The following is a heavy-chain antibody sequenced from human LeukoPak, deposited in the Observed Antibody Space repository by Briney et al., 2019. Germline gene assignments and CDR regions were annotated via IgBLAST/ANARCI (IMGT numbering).Heavy chain of an antibody. CDR1: GFTFDDYA. CDR2: ISGDGGST. V-gene: IGHV3-43*02. CDR3: TVLNGMDV. J-gene: IGHJ6*02. D-gene: IGHD3-10*01. Sequence: GGSLRLSCAASGFTFDDYAMHWVRQAPGKGLEWVSLISGDGGSTYYADSVKGRFTISRDNSKNSLYLQMNSLRTEDTALYYCTVLNGMDVWGQGTTVTVSS.